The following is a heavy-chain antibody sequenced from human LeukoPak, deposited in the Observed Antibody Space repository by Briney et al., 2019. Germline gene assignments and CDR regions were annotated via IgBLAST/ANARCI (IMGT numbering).Heavy chain of an antibody. CDR3: ATDVGPTGLTIFAGGI. D-gene: IGHD3-3*01. CDR1: GYTFTSDG. J-gene: IGHJ3*02. V-gene: IGHV1-18*01. Sequence: ASVKVSCKASGYTFTSDGISWVRQAPGQGLEWMGWISAYNGNTNYAQKLQGRVTMTTDTSTSTAYMELRSLRYEATAVSYCATDVGPTGLTIFAGGIWGQGTMVTVSS. CDR2: ISAYNGNT.